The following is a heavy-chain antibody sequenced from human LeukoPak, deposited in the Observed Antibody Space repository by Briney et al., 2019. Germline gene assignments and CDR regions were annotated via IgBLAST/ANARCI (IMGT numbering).Heavy chain of an antibody. V-gene: IGHV4-59*01. CDR1: GGSINTYY. J-gene: IGHJ4*02. CDR3: ARSNNYYDSSGYYAFDY. D-gene: IGHD3-22*01. CDR2: ISHSGST. Sequence: PSETLSLTCTVSGGSINTYYWSWIRQPPGKGLEWIGYISHSGSTKYNPSLKSRVTISIDTSKNQFSLKVRFVTAADTAVYYCARSNNYYDSSGYYAFDYWGQGTLVTVSS.